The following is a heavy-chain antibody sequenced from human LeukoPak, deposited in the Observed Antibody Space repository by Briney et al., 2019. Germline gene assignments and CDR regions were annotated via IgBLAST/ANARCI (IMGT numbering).Heavy chain of an antibody. V-gene: IGHV1-18*01. Sequence: ASVKVSCKASGYTFTSYGISWVRQAPGQGLEWMGWISAYNGNTNYAQKLQGRVTMTTDTSTSTAYMELRSLRSDDTAVYYCASGYYYDSSGYEPFDYWGQGTLVTVSS. D-gene: IGHD3-22*01. CDR3: ASGYYYDSSGYEPFDY. CDR2: ISAYNGNT. CDR1: GYTFTSYG. J-gene: IGHJ4*02.